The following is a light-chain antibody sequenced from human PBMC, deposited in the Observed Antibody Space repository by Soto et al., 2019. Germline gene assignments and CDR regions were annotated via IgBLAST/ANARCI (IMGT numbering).Light chain of an antibody. V-gene: IGLV2-8*01. Sequence: QSALTQPPSTSGSPGQSVTISCTGSDSDITTNDYVSWYQQHPGKAPKLIIYEVNRRPSGVPDRFSGSKSGNTASLTVSGLQAEDEAVYHCSSYADSNNLIFGGGTQLTVL. J-gene: IGLJ2*01. CDR2: EVN. CDR3: SSYADSNNLI. CDR1: DSDITTNDY.